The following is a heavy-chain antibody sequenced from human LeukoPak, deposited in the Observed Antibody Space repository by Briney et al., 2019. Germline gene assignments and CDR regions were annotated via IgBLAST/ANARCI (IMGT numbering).Heavy chain of an antibody. J-gene: IGHJ4*02. CDR1: GLTFSSHA. CDR2: ISGSSGGT. Sequence: GGSLRLSCAASGLTFSSHAMHWVRQAPGKGLEWVSGISGSSGGTYYPDSVKGRFTISRDNSKNTLYLQMNSLRAEDTAVYYCVKGRLTGDHWGQGTPVTVSS. V-gene: IGHV3-23*01. CDR3: VKGRLTGDH. D-gene: IGHD7-27*01.